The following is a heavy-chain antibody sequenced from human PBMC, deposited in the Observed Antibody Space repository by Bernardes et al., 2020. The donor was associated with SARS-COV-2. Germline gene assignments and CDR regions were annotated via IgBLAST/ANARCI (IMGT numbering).Heavy chain of an antibody. CDR1: GGSFSDSY. CDR3: ARGLQPLN. V-gene: IGHV4-34*01. Sequence: SETLSPTCAVSGGSFSDSYWTWTRQPPGRGLEWVGEINPFGGTNYNPSFKSRVTMSLDTSKNHLSLTLTSLTAADTAVYFCARGLQPLNWGQGTLVTVSS. CDR2: INPFGGT. J-gene: IGHJ4*02.